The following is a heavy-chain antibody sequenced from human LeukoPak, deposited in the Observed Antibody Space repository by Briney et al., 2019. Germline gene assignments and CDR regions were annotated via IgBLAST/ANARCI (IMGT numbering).Heavy chain of an antibody. CDR1: GYTFTGYY. CDR3: ARGRDIVVVPAYRHFDY. D-gene: IGHD2-2*01. J-gene: IGHJ4*02. Sequence: ASVKVSCKASGYTFTGYYIHWVRQAPGQGLEWMGWITPNSGGTNYAQKFQGWVTMTRDTSISTAYMELSSLRSEDTAVYYCARGRDIVVVPAYRHFDYWGQGTLVTVSS. V-gene: IGHV1-2*04. CDR2: ITPNSGGT.